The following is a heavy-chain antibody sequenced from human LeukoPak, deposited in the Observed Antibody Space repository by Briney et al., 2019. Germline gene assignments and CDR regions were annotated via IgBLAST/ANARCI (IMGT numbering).Heavy chain of an antibody. D-gene: IGHD2-2*01. CDR1: GYTFTSYG. Sequence: EASVKVSCKASGYTFTSYGISWVRQAPGQGLEWMGGIIPIFGTANYAQKFQGRVTITADESASTAYMELSSLRSEDTAVYYCARANHVVVPAASCDIWGQGTMVTVSS. V-gene: IGHV1-69*01. CDR3: ARANHVVVPAASCDI. CDR2: IIPIFGTA. J-gene: IGHJ3*02.